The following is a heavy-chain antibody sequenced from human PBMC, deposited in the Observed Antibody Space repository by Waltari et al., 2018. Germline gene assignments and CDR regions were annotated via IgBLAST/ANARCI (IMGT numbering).Heavy chain of an antibody. V-gene: IGHV4-39*07. D-gene: IGHD3-10*01. CDR3: ARDPTKGVYNWFDP. J-gene: IGHJ5*02. Sequence: QVQLQESGPGLVKPSQTLSLTCSVPGDSLMYTLYYWGWIRQPPGKGLEWIGSIYYDGTTHYNSSLKSRVTISVDPTRNHFSLEINSMTAADTAVYYCARDPTKGVYNWFDPWGQGILVTVSA. CDR2: IYYDGTT. CDR1: GDSLMYTLYY.